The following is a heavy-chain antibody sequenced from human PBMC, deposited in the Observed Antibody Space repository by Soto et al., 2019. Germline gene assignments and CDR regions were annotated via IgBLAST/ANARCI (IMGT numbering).Heavy chain of an antibody. CDR3: ARTRSFTLGFYYDGMDV. CDR1: GYTFTGYW. D-gene: IGHD6-6*01. V-gene: IGHV5-51*01. Sequence: GESLKISCQGSGYTFTGYWIGWVRQMPGKDLEWMGIIYPGDSDTRYSPSFQGQVTISADKSLRTAYLQWTSLKASDTALYYCARTRSFTLGFYYDGMDVWGQGTTVTVS. CDR2: IYPGDSDT. J-gene: IGHJ6*02.